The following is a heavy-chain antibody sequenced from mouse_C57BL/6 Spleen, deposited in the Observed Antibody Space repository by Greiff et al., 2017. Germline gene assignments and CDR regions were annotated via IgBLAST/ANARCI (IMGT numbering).Heavy chain of an antibody. CDR1: GYTFTSYW. J-gene: IGHJ4*01. V-gene: IGHV1-52*01. CDR2: IDPSDSET. CDR3: ARSPDRDYYAMDY. D-gene: IGHD3-1*01. Sequence: QVQLQQPGAELVRPGSSVKLSCKASGYTFTSYWMHWVKQRPIQGLEWIGNIDPSDSETHYNQKFKDKATLTVDKSSSTAYMQLSSLTSEDSAVYYCARSPDRDYYAMDYWGQGTSVTVSS.